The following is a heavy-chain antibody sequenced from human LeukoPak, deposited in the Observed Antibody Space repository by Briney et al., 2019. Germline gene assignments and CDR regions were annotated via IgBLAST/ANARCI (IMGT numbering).Heavy chain of an antibody. J-gene: IGHJ6*03. V-gene: IGHV1-2*02. CDR3: ASDLWEDGTPYYYYYMDV. D-gene: IGHD1-14*01. CDR2: INPNSGGT. CDR1: GYTFTGYY. Sequence: ASVKVSCKASGYTFTGYYLHWVRQAPGQGLEWMGWINPNSGGTNYAQKFQGRVTMTRDTSISTAYMELSRLRSDDTAVYYCASDLWEDGTPYYYYYMDVWGKGTTATISS.